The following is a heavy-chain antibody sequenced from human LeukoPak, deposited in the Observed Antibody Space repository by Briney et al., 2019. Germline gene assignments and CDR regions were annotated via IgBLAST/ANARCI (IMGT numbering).Heavy chain of an antibody. D-gene: IGHD1-26*01. J-gene: IGHJ3*02. CDR1: GFTFSSYG. CDR2: IRYDGSNK. V-gene: IGHV3-30*02. CDR3: AKESGDHFEAFDI. Sequence: PGGSLRLSCAASGFTFSSYGMHWVRQAPGKGLEWVAFIRYDGSNKYYADSMKGRFTISRDNSENTLHLQMNSLGAEDTAVYYCAKESGDHFEAFDIWGQGTMVTVSS.